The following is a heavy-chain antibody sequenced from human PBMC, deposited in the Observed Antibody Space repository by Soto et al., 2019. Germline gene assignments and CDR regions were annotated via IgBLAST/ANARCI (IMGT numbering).Heavy chain of an antibody. J-gene: IGHJ2*01. V-gene: IGHV1-69*05. CDR2: IIAIYGTT. CDR1: GGTFSSYA. D-gene: IGHD2-21*01. CDR3: VRTKSVIAKYWYFDL. Sequence: GASVKVSRKASGGTFSSYAISCVRQAPGQGLEWMGGIIAIYGTTNYAQKFQGRVTITTDTSTSTAYMELRSLRSDDTAVYYCVRTKSVIAKYWYFDLWGRGTQVTVSS.